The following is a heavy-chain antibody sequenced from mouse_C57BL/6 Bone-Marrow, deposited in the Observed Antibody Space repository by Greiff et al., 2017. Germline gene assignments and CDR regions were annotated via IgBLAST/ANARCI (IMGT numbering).Heavy chain of an antibody. CDR2: IRSKSNNYAT. D-gene: IGHD1-1*01. Sequence: EVQVVESGGGLVQPKGSLKLSCAASGFSFNTYAMNWVRQAPGKGLEWVARIRSKSNNYATYYADSVKDRFTISRDDSESMLYLQMNNLKTEDTAMYYCVRREIPFYYYGSSHYWYFDVWGTGTTVTVSS. CDR3: VRREIPFYYYGSSHYWYFDV. J-gene: IGHJ1*03. V-gene: IGHV10-1*01. CDR1: GFSFNTYA.